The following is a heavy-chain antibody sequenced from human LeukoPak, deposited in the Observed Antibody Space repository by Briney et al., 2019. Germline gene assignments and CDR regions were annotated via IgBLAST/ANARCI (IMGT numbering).Heavy chain of an antibody. CDR1: GFTFSSYVMH. CDR3: ATLEIGDYYFDY. J-gene: IGHJ4*02. CDR2: ISYSGSI. D-gene: IGHD2-21*01. V-gene: IGHV4-59*05. Sequence: GSLRLSCSASGFTFSSYVMHWVRQAPGKGLEWIGSISYSGSIHYNPSLKSRVTISVDTSKNHFSLRLSSVTAADTAVYYCATLEIGDYYFDYWGQGTLVTVSS.